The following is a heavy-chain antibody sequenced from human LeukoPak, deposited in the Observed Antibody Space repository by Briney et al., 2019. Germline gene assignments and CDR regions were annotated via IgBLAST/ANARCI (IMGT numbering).Heavy chain of an antibody. D-gene: IGHD3-10*01. CDR3: ATQYYYGSGSYEDY. Sequence: ASVKVSCKASGYTFTGYYMHWVRQAPGQGLEWMGWINPNSGGTNYAQKFQGRVTMTRDTSISTTYMELSRLRSDDTAVYYCATQYYYGSGSYEDYWGQGTLVTVSS. J-gene: IGHJ4*02. CDR1: GYTFTGYY. CDR2: INPNSGGT. V-gene: IGHV1-2*02.